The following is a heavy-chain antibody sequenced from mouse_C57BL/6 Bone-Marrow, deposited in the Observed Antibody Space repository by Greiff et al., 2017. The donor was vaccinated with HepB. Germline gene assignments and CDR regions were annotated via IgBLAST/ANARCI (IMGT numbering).Heavy chain of an antibody. J-gene: IGHJ2*01. D-gene: IGHD5-5*01. CDR3: ATENYLFDY. Sequence: VKLMESGPELVKPGASVKISCKASGYAFSSSWMNWVKQRPGKGLEWIGRIYPGDGDTNYNGKFKGKATLTADKSSSTAYMQLSSLTSEDSAVYFCATENYLFDYWGQGTTLTVSS. CDR2: IYPGDGDT. V-gene: IGHV1-82*01. CDR1: GYAFSSSW.